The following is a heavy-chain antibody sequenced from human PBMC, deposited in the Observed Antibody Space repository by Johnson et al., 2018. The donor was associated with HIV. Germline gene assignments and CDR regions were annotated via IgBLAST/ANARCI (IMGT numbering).Heavy chain of an antibody. V-gene: IGHV3-9*01. D-gene: IGHD3-22*01. CDR3: AKSNLPQYYYDSSGYWAFDI. CDR2: INWNSGSI. CDR1: GFTFSSYW. Sequence: VQLVESGGGLVQPGGSLRLSCAASGFTFSSYWMSWVRQAPGKGLEWVSGINWNSGSIAYADFVKGRFTISRDNAKNSLYLQMDSLRAEDTALYYCAKSNLPQYYYDSSGYWAFDIWGQGTMVTVSS. J-gene: IGHJ3*02.